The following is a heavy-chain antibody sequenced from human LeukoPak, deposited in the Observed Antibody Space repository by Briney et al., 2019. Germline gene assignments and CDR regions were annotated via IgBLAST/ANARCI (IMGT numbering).Heavy chain of an antibody. V-gene: IGHV1-69*01. CDR2: IIPIFGTA. J-gene: IGHJ6*03. CDR3: ARGATERGYYYYYYFMDV. Sequence: ASVKVSCKASGGTFSSYAISWVRQAPGQGLEWMGGIIPIFGTANYAQKFQGRVTITADESTSTAYMELSSLRSEDTAVYYCARGATERGYYYYYYFMDVWGKGPTV. CDR1: GGTFSSYA. D-gene: IGHD1-26*01.